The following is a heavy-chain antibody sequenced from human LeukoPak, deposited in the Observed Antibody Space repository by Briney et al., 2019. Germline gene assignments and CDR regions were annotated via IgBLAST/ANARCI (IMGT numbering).Heavy chain of an antibody. CDR3: ARATIYYYYMDV. CDR1: GFTFSDYY. Sequence: GSLRLSCAASGFTFSDYYMSWIRQAPGKGLEWVSYISSSGSTIYYADSVKGRFTISRDNAKNSLYLQMNSLRAEDTAVYYCARATIYYYYMDVWGKGTTVTVSS. D-gene: IGHD3-3*01. J-gene: IGHJ6*03. CDR2: ISSSGSTI. V-gene: IGHV3-11*04.